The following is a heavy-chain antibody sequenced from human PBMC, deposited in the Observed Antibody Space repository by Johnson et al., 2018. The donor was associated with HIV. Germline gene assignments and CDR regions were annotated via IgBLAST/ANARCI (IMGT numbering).Heavy chain of an antibody. V-gene: IGHV3-9*01. J-gene: IGHJ3*02. CDR3: AKRRIVGATVAGAFDI. CDR1: GFTFDDYA. Sequence: LLVESGGGVVRPGGSLRLSCAASGFTFDDYAMHWVRQIPGKGLEWVSGISWNSGSIGYADSVKGRFTISRDNAKNSMYLQMNSLRAEDTALYYCAKRRIVGATVAGAFDIWGQGTMVTVSS. D-gene: IGHD1-26*01. CDR2: ISWNSGSI.